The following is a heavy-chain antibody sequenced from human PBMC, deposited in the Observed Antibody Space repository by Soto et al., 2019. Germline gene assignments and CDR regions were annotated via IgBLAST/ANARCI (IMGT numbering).Heavy chain of an antibody. J-gene: IGHJ4*02. V-gene: IGHV1-69*06. CDR3: ARDMTRTVVPYFDF. Sequence: GASVKVSCKASGGTFSSYAISWVRQAPGQGLEWMGAIIPIFGTANYAQKFQGRVTITADKSTSTSYMELSSLRSEDTAVYYCARDMTRTVVPYFDFWGQGTLVTVSS. CDR1: GGTFSSYA. D-gene: IGHD1-7*01. CDR2: IIPIFGTA.